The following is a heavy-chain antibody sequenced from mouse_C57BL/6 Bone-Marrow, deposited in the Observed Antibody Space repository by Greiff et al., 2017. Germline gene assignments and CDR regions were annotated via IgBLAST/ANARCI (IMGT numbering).Heavy chain of an antibody. CDR1: GFNIKDDY. Sequence: VQLQQSGAELVRPGASVKLSCTASGFNIKDDYMHWVKQRPEQGLEWIGWIDPENGDTESASKFQGKATITADTSSNTAYLQLSSLTSEDTAVYYCTPDSLAMDYWGQGTSVTVSS. D-gene: IGHD6-2*01. J-gene: IGHJ4*01. CDR2: IDPENGDT. V-gene: IGHV14-4*01. CDR3: TPDSLAMDY.